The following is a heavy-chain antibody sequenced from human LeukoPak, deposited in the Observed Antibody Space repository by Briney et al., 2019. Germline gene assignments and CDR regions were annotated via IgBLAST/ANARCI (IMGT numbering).Heavy chain of an antibody. Sequence: SETLSLTCAVYGGSFSGYYWSWIRQPPGKGLEWMGEINHSGSTNYNPSLKSRVTISVDTSKNQFSLKLSSVTAADTAVYYCARGQIVPAACNWFDPWGQGTLVTVSS. CDR1: GGSFSGYY. V-gene: IGHV4-34*01. CDR3: ARGQIVPAACNWFDP. D-gene: IGHD2-2*01. J-gene: IGHJ5*02. CDR2: INHSGST.